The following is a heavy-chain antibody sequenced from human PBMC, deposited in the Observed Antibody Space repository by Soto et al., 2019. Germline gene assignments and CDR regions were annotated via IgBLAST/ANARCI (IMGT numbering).Heavy chain of an antibody. CDR1: GFTFDDYA. CDR3: ARDLEMATITFYYYYYYGMDV. CDR2: IWYDGSNK. D-gene: IGHD5-12*01. J-gene: IGHJ6*02. V-gene: IGHV3-33*08. Sequence: GGSLRLSCAASGFTFDDYAMHWVRQAPGKGLEWVAVIWYDGSNKYYADSVKGRFTISRDNSKNTLYLQMNSLRAEDTAVYYCARDLEMATITFYYYYYYGMDVWGQGTTVTVSS.